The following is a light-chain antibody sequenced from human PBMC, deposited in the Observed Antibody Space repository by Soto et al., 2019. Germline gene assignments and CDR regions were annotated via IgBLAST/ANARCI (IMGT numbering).Light chain of an antibody. CDR1: SSDVGGYNY. V-gene: IGLV2-14*01. J-gene: IGLJ2*01. CDR3: SSYASSSTLVV. Sequence: QSVLTQPASVSGSPGQSITISCTGTSSDVGGYNYVSWYQQYPGKAPKLMIYDVSNRPSEVSNRFSGSKSGSTASLTISGLQAEDEADYYCSSYASSSTLVVFGGGTKVTVL. CDR2: DVS.